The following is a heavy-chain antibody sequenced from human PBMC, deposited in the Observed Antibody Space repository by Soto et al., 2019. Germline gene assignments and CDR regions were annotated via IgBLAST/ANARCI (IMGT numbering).Heavy chain of an antibody. V-gene: IGHV3-15*01. CDR2: IKSKTDGGTT. CDR1: GFTFSNAW. Sequence: PGGSLRLSCAASGFTFSNAWMSWVRQDPGKGLEWVGRIKSKTDGGTTDYAAPVKGRFTISRDDSKNTLYLQMNSLKTEDTAVYYCTTGTSYWDYYYYGMDVRGQGTTVTV. D-gene: IGHD3-10*01. J-gene: IGHJ6*02. CDR3: TTGTSYWDYYYYGMDV.